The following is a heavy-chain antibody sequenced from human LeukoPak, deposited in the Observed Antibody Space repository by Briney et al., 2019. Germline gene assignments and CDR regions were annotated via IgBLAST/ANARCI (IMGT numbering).Heavy chain of an antibody. Sequence: GESLKISCKGSGYSFTSYWIGWVRQMPGKGLEWMGIIYPGDSDTRYSPSFQGQVTISADKSISTAYRQWSSLKASDTAMYYCARHVSYPQGGMDVWGQGTTVTVSS. V-gene: IGHV5-51*01. CDR3: ARHVSYPQGGMDV. CDR2: IYPGDSDT. CDR1: GYSFTSYW. J-gene: IGHJ6*02. D-gene: IGHD1-26*01.